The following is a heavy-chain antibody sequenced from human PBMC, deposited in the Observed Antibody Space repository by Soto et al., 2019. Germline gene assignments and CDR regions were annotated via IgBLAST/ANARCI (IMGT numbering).Heavy chain of an antibody. V-gene: IGHV1-69*13. D-gene: IGHD3-10*01. CDR1: GGTFSSYA. Sequence: SVKVSCKASGGTFSSYAISWVRQAPGQGLEWMGGIIPIFGTANYAQKFQGRVTITADESTSTAYMELSRLRSEDTAVYNCARVYVTMVRVVIGGGAFDIWGQGTMVTVSS. CDR3: ARVYVTMVRVVIGGGAFDI. CDR2: IIPIFGTA. J-gene: IGHJ3*02.